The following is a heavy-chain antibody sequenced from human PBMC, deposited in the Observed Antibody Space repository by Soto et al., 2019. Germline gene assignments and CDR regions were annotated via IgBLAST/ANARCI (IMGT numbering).Heavy chain of an antibody. Sequence: SETLSLTCTVSGGSISSGDYYWSWIRQPPGKGLEWIGYIYYSGSTYYNPSLKSRVTISVDTSKNQFSLKLSSVTAADTAVYYCARGSRDGYKAGFDYWGQGTLVTVSS. CDR1: GGSISSGDYY. D-gene: IGHD2-2*01. CDR2: IYYSGST. J-gene: IGHJ4*02. CDR3: ARGSRDGYKAGFDY. V-gene: IGHV4-30-4*01.